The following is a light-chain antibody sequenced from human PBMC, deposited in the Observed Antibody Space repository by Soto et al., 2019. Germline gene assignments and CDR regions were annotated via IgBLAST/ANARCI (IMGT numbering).Light chain of an antibody. V-gene: IGKV3-20*01. Sequence: EIVLTQSPGTLSLSPGERATLSCRASQSVSSNYLAWYQQKPGQAPRTLIYGASSRATGIPGRFSGSGAGTDFTLTISRLESEDFTVYYCQTYGSSTWTFGQGNKVEIK. CDR2: GAS. CDR3: QTYGSSTWT. CDR1: QSVSSNY. J-gene: IGKJ1*01.